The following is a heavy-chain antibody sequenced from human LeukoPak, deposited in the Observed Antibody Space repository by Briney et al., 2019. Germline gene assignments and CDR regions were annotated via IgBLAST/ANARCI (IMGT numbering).Heavy chain of an antibody. CDR3: ARDRYGSGSYSDY. V-gene: IGHV3-21*01. Sequence: PGGSLRLSCAASGSTFSSYSMNWVRQAPGKGLEWVSSISSSSSYIYYADSVKGRFTISRDNAKNSLYLQMNSLRAEDTAVYYCARDRYGSGSYSDYWGQGTLVTVSS. CDR2: ISSSSSYI. CDR1: GSTFSSYS. J-gene: IGHJ4*02. D-gene: IGHD3-10*01.